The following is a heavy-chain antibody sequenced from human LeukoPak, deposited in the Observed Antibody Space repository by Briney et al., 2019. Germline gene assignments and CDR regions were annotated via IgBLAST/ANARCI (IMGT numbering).Heavy chain of an antibody. CDR3: ARTPRGEFSDY. CDR1: GGSISSYY. V-gene: IGHV4-59*01. CDR2: IHYSGST. J-gene: IGHJ4*02. Sequence: SETLSLTCTVSGGSISSYYWSWIRQPPGKGLEWIGYIHYSGSTNYNPSLKSRVTISADTSNSQFSLKLISVTAADTAVYYCARTPRGEFSDYWGQGTLVTVSS. D-gene: IGHD3-16*01.